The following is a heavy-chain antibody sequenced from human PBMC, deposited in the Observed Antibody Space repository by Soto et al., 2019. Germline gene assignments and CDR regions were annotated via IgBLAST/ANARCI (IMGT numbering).Heavy chain of an antibody. CDR2: ISGRGSTA. CDR1: EFSFGGYA. V-gene: IGHV3-23*01. CDR3: ARVARGYSPAAVDV. D-gene: IGHD5-18*01. J-gene: IGHJ6*02. Sequence: EVQLLESGGGLVQPGGSLRLSCAASEFSFGGYAISWVRLAPGKGLEWVSGISGRGSTAFYADSVRGRFTISRDNSKITRYLQMTSLRAEVTDVYYCARVARGYSPAAVDVWGQGTTVTVSS.